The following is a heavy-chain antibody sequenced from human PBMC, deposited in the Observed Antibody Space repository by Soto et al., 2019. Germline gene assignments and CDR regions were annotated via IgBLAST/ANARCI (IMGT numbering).Heavy chain of an antibody. J-gene: IGHJ4*02. CDR1: GFTFSSYD. D-gene: IGHD5-18*01. Sequence: VGSLRLSCAASGFTFSSYDMHWVRQATGKGLGWVSAIGTAGDTYYPGSVKGRFTISRENAKNSLYLQMNSLRAGDTAVYYCARGPRHKRGTAMVIFDYWGQGTLVTVSS. CDR3: ARGPRHKRGTAMVIFDY. V-gene: IGHV3-13*01. CDR2: IGTAGDT.